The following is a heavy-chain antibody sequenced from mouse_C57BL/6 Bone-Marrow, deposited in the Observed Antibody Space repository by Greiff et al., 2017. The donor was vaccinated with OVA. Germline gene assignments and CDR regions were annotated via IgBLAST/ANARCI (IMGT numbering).Heavy chain of an antibody. D-gene: IGHD2-4*01. V-gene: IGHV1-18*01. Sequence: EVMLVESGPELAKPGASVKIPCKASGYTFTDYNMDWVKQSHGKSLAWIGDIHSNNGGTIYKQKFMGKATLIVDKSSSTAYMELRSLTSEDPAVYDCARGGYYDYDGGAWFAYWGQGTLVTVSA. CDR1: GYTFTDYN. J-gene: IGHJ3*01. CDR3: ARGGYYDYDGGAWFAY. CDR2: IHSNNGGT.